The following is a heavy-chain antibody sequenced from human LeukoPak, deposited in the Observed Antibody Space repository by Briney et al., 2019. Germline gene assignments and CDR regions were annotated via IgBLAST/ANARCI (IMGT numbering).Heavy chain of an antibody. CDR2: ISAYNGNT. Sequence: GASVKVSCKASCYTFTSYGISWVRQAPGQGLEWMGWISAYNGNTNYAQKLQGRVTMTTDTSTSTAYMELRSLRSDDTAVYYCARVKVDDYVWGSYRFEDYFDYWGQGTLVTVSS. CDR3: ARVKVDDYVWGSYRFEDYFDY. V-gene: IGHV1-18*01. CDR1: CYTFTSYG. J-gene: IGHJ4*02. D-gene: IGHD3-16*02.